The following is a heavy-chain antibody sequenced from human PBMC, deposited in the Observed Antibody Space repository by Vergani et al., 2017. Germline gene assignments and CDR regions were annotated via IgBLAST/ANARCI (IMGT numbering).Heavy chain of an antibody. CDR3: ATGFPGIVATTGYDY. CDR2: INPNSGGT. CDR1: GYTFTGYY. D-gene: IGHD5-12*01. J-gene: IGHJ4*02. Sequence: QVQLVQSGAEVKKPGASVKVSCKASGYTFTGYYMHWVRQAPGQGLEWMGWINPNSGGTNYAQKFQGRVTMTEDTSTDTAYMELSSLRSEDTAVYYCATGFPGIVATTGYDYWGQGTLVTVSS. V-gene: IGHV1-2*02.